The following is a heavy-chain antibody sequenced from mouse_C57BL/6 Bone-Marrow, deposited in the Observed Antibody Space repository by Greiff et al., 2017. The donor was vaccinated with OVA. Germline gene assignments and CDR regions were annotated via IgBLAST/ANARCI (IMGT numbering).Heavy chain of an antibody. CDR3: SIPLPPGFAY. CDR1: GYTLTSYW. Sequence: VQLQQPGADLVKPGASVKLSCKASGYTLTSYWMHWVKQRPGRGLGWIGKIHPCDSDTTYNQKFKGKATLTVDKSSSTAYMQLSSLTSEDSAVCYCSIPLPPGFAYWGQGTLVTVSA. V-gene: IGHV1-74*01. D-gene: IGHD6-1*01. CDR2: IHPCDSDT. J-gene: IGHJ3*01.